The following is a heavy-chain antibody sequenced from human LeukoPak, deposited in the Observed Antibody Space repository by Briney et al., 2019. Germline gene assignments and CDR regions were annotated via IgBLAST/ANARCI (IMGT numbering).Heavy chain of an antibody. CDR1: GYSFTSYW. Sequence: GESLKISCKGSGYSFTSYWIGWVRQMPGKGLEWMGIIYPGDSDTSYSPSFQGQVTISADKSISTAYLQWSSLKASDTAMYYCARLDRYSSSTDYFDYWGQGTLVTVSS. D-gene: IGHD6-13*01. CDR2: IYPGDSDT. V-gene: IGHV5-51*01. CDR3: ARLDRYSSSTDYFDY. J-gene: IGHJ4*02.